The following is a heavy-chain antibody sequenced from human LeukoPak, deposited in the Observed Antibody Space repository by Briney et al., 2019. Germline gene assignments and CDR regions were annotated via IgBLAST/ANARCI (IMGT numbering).Heavy chain of an antibody. J-gene: IGHJ4*02. V-gene: IGHV3-74*01. D-gene: IGHD2-21*01. CDR1: GFTFSNNW. CDR3: ARGLWGDRDSYFHY. Sequence: GGSLRLSCAASGFTFSNNWMHWVRQAPGKGLVWVSRINSDGGSTSYADSVKGRFTISRDNAKNTLYLQLNSLRAEDTAVYYCARGLWGDRDSYFHYWGQGTLVTVSS. CDR2: INSDGGST.